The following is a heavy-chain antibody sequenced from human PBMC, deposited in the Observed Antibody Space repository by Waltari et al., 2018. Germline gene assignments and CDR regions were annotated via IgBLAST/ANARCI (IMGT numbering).Heavy chain of an antibody. V-gene: IGHV4-59*01. D-gene: IGHD2-21*02. CDR2: IFYSGNT. Sequence: QVQLQESGPGLVKPSETLSLTCTVSGGSIISYYWSWIRQPPGKGLEWIGYIFYSGNTNYRPSRKSRVTMSLDMSKNQFSLKLTSVTAADTAVYYCARVHPTYCGGDCTYFDLWGQGALVTVSS. J-gene: IGHJ4*02. CDR3: ARVHPTYCGGDCTYFDL. CDR1: GGSIISYY.